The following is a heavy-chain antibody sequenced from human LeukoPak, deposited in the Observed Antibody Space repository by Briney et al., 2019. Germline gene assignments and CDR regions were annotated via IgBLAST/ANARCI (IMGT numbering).Heavy chain of an antibody. CDR3: ARQTGSGLFILP. Sequence: SETLSLTCAVSNGSFIGFYWSWVRQPPGRGLEWIGEINHSGDTNHNPSLNSRVTISLDTSKNQFSLRLTSVTAADTAVYYCARQTGSGLFILPGGQGTLVTVSS. J-gene: IGHJ4*02. V-gene: IGHV4-34*01. D-gene: IGHD3/OR15-3a*01. CDR2: INHSGDT. CDR1: NGSFIGFY.